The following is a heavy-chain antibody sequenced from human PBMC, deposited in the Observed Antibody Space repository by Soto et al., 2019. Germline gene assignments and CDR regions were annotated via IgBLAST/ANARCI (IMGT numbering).Heavy chain of an antibody. V-gene: IGHV3-49*04. CDR3: TSFGVVITTYYYYGMDV. Sequence: GGSLRLSCTASGFTFGDYAMSWVRQAPGKGLEWVGFIRSKAYGGTTEYAASVKGRFTISRDDSKSIAYLQMNSLKTEDTAVYYCTSFGVVITTYYYYGMDVWGQGTTVTVSS. D-gene: IGHD3-3*01. J-gene: IGHJ6*02. CDR1: GFTFGDYA. CDR2: IRSKAYGGTT.